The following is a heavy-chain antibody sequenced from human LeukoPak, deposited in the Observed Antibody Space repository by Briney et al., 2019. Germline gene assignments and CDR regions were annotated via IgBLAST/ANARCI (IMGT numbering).Heavy chain of an antibody. J-gene: IGHJ6*02. V-gene: IGHV3-66*02. D-gene: IGHD3-10*01. Sequence: GGSLRLSCAASGFTVSSNYMSWVRRAPGKGLEWVSVIYSGGSTYYADSVKGRFTISRDNSKNTLYLQMNSLRAEDAAVYYCARDRNYYGSGSYQSPHYYYYGMDVWGQGTTVTVSS. CDR2: IYSGGST. CDR1: GFTVSSNY. CDR3: ARDRNYYGSGSYQSPHYYYYGMDV.